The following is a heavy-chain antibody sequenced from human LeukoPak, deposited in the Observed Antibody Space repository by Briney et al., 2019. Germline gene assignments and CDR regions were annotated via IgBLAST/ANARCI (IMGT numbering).Heavy chain of an antibody. CDR2: IYYSGST. D-gene: IGHD3-22*01. CDR1: GGSISSSSYY. Sequence: SETLSLTCTFSGGSISSSSYYWGWIPQPPGKGLEWIGRIYYSGSTYYNPSLKSRVTISVDTSKNQFSLKLSSVTAADTAVYYCARLRFDDYYERSGYDAFDIWGQGTMVTVSS. V-gene: IGHV4-39*01. CDR3: ARLRFDDYYERSGYDAFDI. J-gene: IGHJ3*02.